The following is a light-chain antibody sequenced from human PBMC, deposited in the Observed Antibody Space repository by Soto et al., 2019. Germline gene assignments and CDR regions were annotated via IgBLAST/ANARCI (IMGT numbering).Light chain of an antibody. Sequence: QSVLTQPPSLSGAPGQRLTISCAGTSSNIGAGFDVHWYQQLPGTAPKLLIYANDDRPSGVPDRFSGSTSGTSASLAITGLQAEDAADYYCQSYDNSLLAYVFGGGTQLTAL. J-gene: IGLJ7*02. V-gene: IGLV1-40*01. CDR1: SSNIGAGFD. CDR3: QSYDNSLLAYV. CDR2: AND.